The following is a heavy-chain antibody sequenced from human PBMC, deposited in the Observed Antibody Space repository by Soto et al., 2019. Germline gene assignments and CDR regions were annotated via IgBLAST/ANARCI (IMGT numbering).Heavy chain of an antibody. CDR3: ARGTRTLEVVPDAFDI. Sequence: QVQLVQSGAEVKKPGASVKVSCKASGYTFTSYGISWVRQAPGQGLEWMGWISAYNGNTNYAQKLQGRVTMTTDTXTXIAYMELRSLRSDDTAVYYCARGTRTLEVVPDAFDIWGQGTMVTVSS. J-gene: IGHJ3*02. CDR1: GYTFTSYG. D-gene: IGHD3-22*01. V-gene: IGHV1-18*01. CDR2: ISAYNGNT.